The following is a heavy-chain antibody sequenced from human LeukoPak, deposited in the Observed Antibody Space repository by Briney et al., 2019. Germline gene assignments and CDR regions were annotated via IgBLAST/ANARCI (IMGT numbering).Heavy chain of an antibody. CDR1: GFTFSSYD. Sequence: GGSLRLSCAASGFTFSSYDMHWVRQATGKGLEWVSAIGTAGDTYYPGSVKGRFTISRENAKNSLYLQMNSLRAGDTAVYYCAKGDSYDPFEHWGLGTLVTVSS. V-gene: IGHV3-13*01. D-gene: IGHD3-16*01. J-gene: IGHJ4*02. CDR3: AKGDSYDPFEH. CDR2: IGTAGDT.